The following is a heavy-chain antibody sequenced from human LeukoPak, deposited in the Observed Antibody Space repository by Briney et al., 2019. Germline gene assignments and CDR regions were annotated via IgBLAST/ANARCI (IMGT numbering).Heavy chain of an antibody. CDR3: AKRLGLGYCNGGSCPDAFDI. V-gene: IGHV4-4*02. J-gene: IGHJ3*02. CDR1: GDSISSSNW. D-gene: IGHD2-15*01. CDR2: IYHSGST. Sequence: SGTLSLTCAVSGDSISSSNWWSWVRQPPGKGLEWIGEIYHSGSTNYNPSLKSRVTISVDKSKNQFSPKLSSVTAADTAVYYCAKRLGLGYCNGGSCPDAFDIWGQGTMVTVSS.